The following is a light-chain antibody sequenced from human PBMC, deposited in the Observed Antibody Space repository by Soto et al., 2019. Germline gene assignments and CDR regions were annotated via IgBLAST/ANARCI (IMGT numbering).Light chain of an antibody. Sequence: DVVMTQTPLSLSVAPGQPASISCKSSQSLLHITGETFLFWYLQKPGQSPQLLIYEVSTRVSGVPDRFSGSGSGNDFTLEISRVETDDVGIYYCLQSTQLPPTFGQGTRLEIQ. J-gene: IGKJ5*01. CDR2: EVS. CDR1: QSLLHITGETF. V-gene: IGKV2D-29*02. CDR3: LQSTQLPPT.